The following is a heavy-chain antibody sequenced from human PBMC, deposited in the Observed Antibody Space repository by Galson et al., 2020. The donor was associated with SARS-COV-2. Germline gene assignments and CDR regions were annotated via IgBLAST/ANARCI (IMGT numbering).Heavy chain of an antibody. J-gene: IGHJ6*02. CDR1: GGSISSGDYY. V-gene: IGHV4-30-4*01. D-gene: IGHD3-16*01. CDR2: IYYSGST. CDR3: ARDLFGRVAAPNQALDYYYYGMDV. Sequence: ETSETLSLTCTVSGGSISSGDYYWSWIRQPPGKGLEWIGYIYYSGSTYYNPSLKSRVTISVDTSKNQFSLKLSSVTAADTAVYYCARDLFGRVAAPNQALDYYYYGMDVWGQGTTVTVSS.